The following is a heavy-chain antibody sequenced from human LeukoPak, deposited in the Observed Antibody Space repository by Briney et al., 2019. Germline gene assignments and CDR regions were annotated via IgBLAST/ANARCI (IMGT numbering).Heavy chain of an antibody. CDR1: GGSISSYY. Sequence: SETLSLTCTVSGGSISSYYWSWIRQPPGKGLEWIGYIYYSGSTNYNPSLKSRVTISVDTSKNHFSLKLSSVTAADTAMYYCATLPACSGDNCVPRGAFDIWGQGTMVTVSS. CDR3: ATLPACSGDNCVPRGAFDI. J-gene: IGHJ3*02. CDR2: IYYSGST. V-gene: IGHV4-59*01. D-gene: IGHD2-15*01.